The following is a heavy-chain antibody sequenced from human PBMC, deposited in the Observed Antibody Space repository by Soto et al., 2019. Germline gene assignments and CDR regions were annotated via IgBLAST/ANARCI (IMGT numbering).Heavy chain of an antibody. J-gene: IGHJ4*02. V-gene: IGHV4-34*01. CDR1: GGSFSGYY. CDR2: INHSGST. CDR3: ARGVHYYDSSGYLTGRYYFDY. Sequence: PSETLSLTCAVYGGSFSGYYWSWIRQPPGKGLEWIGEINHSGSTNYNPSLKSRVTISVDTSKNQFSLKLSSVTAADTAVYYCARGVHYYDSSGYLTGRYYFDYWGQGTLVTVSS. D-gene: IGHD3-22*01.